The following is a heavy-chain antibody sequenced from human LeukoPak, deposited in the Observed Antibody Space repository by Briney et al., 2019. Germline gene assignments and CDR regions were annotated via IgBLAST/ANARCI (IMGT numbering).Heavy chain of an antibody. J-gene: IGHJ4*02. D-gene: IGHD3-22*01. CDR3: AKRGVVIRVILVGFHKEAYYFDS. CDR1: GITLSNYG. Sequence: PGGSLRLSCAVSGITLSNYGMSWVRQAPGKGLEWVAGISDSGGRTKYADSVKGRFTISRDNAKNTLYLQMNSLRAEDTAVYFCAKRGVVIRVILVGFHKEAYYFDSRGQGALVTVSS. V-gene: IGHV3-23*01. CDR2: ISDSGGRT.